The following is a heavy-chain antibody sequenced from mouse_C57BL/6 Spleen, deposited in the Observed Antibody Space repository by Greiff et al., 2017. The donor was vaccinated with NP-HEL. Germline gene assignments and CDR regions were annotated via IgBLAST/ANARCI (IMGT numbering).Heavy chain of an antibody. J-gene: IGHJ1*03. CDR2: IYPSDSET. CDR1: GYTFTSYW. D-gene: IGHD1-1*01. Sequence: QVQLQQPGAELVRPGSSVKLSCKASGYTFTSYWMEWVKQRPGQGLEWIGNIYPSDSETHYNQKFKDKATLTVDKSSSTAYMQLSSLTSEDSAVYYCASSTVVARGYFDVWGTGTTVTVSS. CDR3: ASSTVVARGYFDV. V-gene: IGHV1-61*01.